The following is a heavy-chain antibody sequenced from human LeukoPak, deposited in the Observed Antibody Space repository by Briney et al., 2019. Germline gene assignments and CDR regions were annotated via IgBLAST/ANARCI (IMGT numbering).Heavy chain of an antibody. CDR1: GFTFSSYW. Sequence: GGSLRLSCADSGFTFSSYWMHGVRQTPGKGLVWVSRINSEGSSTSYADSVKGRFTISRDNAKNTLYLQMNSLRAEDTAVYYCARVGASGWTHDAFDIWGQGTMVNVSS. CDR2: INSEGSST. V-gene: IGHV3-74*01. J-gene: IGHJ3*02. CDR3: ARVGASGWTHDAFDI. D-gene: IGHD6-19*01.